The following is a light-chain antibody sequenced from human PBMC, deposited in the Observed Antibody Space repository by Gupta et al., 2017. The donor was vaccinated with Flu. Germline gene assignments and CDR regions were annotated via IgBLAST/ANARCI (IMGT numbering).Light chain of an antibody. CDR2: KAS. Sequence: DIQITQSPSTLSASVGDRVTITCRASQNIPNWLAWFQQKPGKAPKLLIYKASTLESGVPSRFSGSGSETEFTLTISSLQPDDFATYYCQQYNSYPYSFGQGTKLEIK. CDR1: QNIPNW. V-gene: IGKV1-5*03. CDR3: QQYNSYPYS. J-gene: IGKJ2*01.